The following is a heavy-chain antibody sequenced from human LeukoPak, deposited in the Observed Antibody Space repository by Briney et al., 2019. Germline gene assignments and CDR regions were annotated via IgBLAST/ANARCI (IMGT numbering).Heavy chain of an antibody. D-gene: IGHD2-21*02. CDR3: ATTGRVTAIPACDY. CDR2: ISGSGGST. Sequence: QPGGSLRLSCAASGFTFSSYAMSWVRQAPGKGLEGVSAISGSGGSTYYADSVTGRFTISRDNSKNTLYLQMNSLRAEDTAVYYCATTGRVTAIPACDYWGQGTLVTVSS. J-gene: IGHJ4*02. CDR1: GFTFSSYA. V-gene: IGHV3-23*01.